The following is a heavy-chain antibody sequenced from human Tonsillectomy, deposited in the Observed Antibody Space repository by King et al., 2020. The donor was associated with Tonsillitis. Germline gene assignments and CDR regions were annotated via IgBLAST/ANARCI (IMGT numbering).Heavy chain of an antibody. J-gene: IGHJ5*02. D-gene: IGHD3-22*01. V-gene: IGHV4-34*01. Sequence: VQLQQWGAGLLKPSETLSLSCAVYGGSFSGYYWSWIRQPPGKGLEWIGEINHSGNTNYNPSLKSRVTISEDTSKNQFSLKLKSVTAEDTAVYYCARAYSSLSGFDPWGQGTLVTVSS. CDR1: GGSFSGYY. CDR3: ARAYSSLSGFDP. CDR2: INHSGNT.